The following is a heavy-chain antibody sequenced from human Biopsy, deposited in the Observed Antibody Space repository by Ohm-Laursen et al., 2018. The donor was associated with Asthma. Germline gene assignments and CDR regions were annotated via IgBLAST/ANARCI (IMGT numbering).Heavy chain of an antibody. CDR1: GDTFRTSA. D-gene: IGHD6-19*01. J-gene: IGHJ6*02. V-gene: IGHV1-69*01. Sequence: SPVKVSCKTSGDTFRTSAFSWARQAPGQGLEWLGGIMTVFGTTNYAQKFQGRVTITADESTSTAYMEVTSLRSEDTAIYYCARCQVGYSSGWSLLLKKIYYSGMDVWGQGTAVTVSS. CDR2: IMTVFGTT. CDR3: ARCQVGYSSGWSLLLKKIYYSGMDV.